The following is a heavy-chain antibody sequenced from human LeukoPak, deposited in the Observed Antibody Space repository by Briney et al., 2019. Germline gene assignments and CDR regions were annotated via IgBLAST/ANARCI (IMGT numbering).Heavy chain of an antibody. CDR3: ARTKYGSGSAAVFDI. CDR1: GFTFSSYW. D-gene: IGHD3-10*01. Sequence: GGSLRLSCAASGFTFSSYWMSWVRQAPGKGLEWVSVIYSGGSTYYADSVKGRFTISRDNSKNTLYLQMNSLRAEDTAVYYCARTKYGSGSAAVFDIWGQGTMVTVSS. CDR2: IYSGGST. V-gene: IGHV3-53*01. J-gene: IGHJ3*02.